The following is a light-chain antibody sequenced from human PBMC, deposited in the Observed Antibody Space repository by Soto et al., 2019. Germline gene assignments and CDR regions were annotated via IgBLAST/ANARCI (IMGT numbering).Light chain of an antibody. V-gene: IGLV4-69*01. CDR3: QTWGTGLYVV. Sequence: QSVLTQSPSASASLGASVKLTCTLSSGHSNYAIAWHQQQPEKGPRYLMKLNSDGSHSKGDGIPDRFSGSSSGAECYLTISSLQSEDEADYYCQTWGTGLYVVFGGGTKVTVL. CDR2: LNSDGSH. J-gene: IGLJ2*01. CDR1: SGHSNYA.